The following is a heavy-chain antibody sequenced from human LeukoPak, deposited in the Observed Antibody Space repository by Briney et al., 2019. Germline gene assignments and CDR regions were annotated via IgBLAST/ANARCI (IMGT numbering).Heavy chain of an antibody. V-gene: IGHV5-51*01. Sequence: PGESLKISCKGSGYSFTSYWIGWVRQMPGKGLEWMGIIYPGDSDTRYSPSFQGQVTISADKSISTAYLQWSSLKASDTAMYYCARDRGYDSSGYYYVYDAFDIWGQGTMVTVSS. CDR2: IYPGDSDT. CDR1: GYSFTSYW. J-gene: IGHJ3*02. CDR3: ARDRGYDSSGYYYVYDAFDI. D-gene: IGHD3-22*01.